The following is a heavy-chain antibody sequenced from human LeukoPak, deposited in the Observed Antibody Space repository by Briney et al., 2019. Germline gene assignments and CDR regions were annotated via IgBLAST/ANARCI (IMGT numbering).Heavy chain of an antibody. CDR1: GFTFSNYW. V-gene: IGHV3-7*01. CDR2: IKEDGGEK. Sequence: GGSLRLSCAASGFTFSNYWMTWVRQAPGKGVEWVASIKEDGGEKYYVDSVKGRFTVSRDNAKNSFCLQMNSLRVEDTAVYYCARGHYGMDVWGQGTTVTVSS. CDR3: ARGHYGMDV. J-gene: IGHJ6*02.